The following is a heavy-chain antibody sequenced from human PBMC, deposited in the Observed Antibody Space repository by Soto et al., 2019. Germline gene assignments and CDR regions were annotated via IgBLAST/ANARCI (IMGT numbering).Heavy chain of an antibody. D-gene: IGHD1-26*01. J-gene: IGHJ4*02. Sequence: SETLSLTCTVSGGSISSYYWSWIRQPPGKGLEWIGYIYYSGSTNYNPSLKSRVTISVDTSKNQFSLKLSSVTAADTAVYYCARVGATTGGDYWGQGTLVTVSS. CDR3: ARVGATTGGDY. V-gene: IGHV4-59*01. CDR2: IYYSGST. CDR1: GGSISSYY.